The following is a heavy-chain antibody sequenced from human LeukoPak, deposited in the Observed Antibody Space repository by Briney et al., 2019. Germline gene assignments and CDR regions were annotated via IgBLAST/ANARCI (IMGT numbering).Heavy chain of an antibody. J-gene: IGHJ4*02. CDR1: GFTFSSYA. CDR3: AKSRSPYSSSRSDY. CDR2: ISGSGGST. V-gene: IGHV3-23*01. D-gene: IGHD6-13*01. Sequence: SGGSLRLSCAASGFTFSSYAMSWVRQAPGKGLEWVSAISGSGGSTYYADSVKGRFTISRDNSKNTLYLQMNSLRAEDTAVYYCAKSRSPYSSSRSDYWGQGTLVTVSS.